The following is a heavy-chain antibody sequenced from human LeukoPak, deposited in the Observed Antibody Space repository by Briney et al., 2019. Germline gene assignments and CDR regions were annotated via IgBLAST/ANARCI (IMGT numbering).Heavy chain of an antibody. J-gene: IGHJ3*02. CDR1: GFTFSSHA. V-gene: IGHV3-23*01. CDR3: ARASSDWYQGAFDI. D-gene: IGHD6-19*01. CDR2: IGDDVVST. Sequence: GGSLRLSCAASGFTFSSHAMSWVRQAPGKGLEWVSAIGDDVVSTYYAESVKGRFTISRDNSKNTLYLQMNSLRAEDTAVYYCARASSDWYQGAFDIWGQGTMVTVSS.